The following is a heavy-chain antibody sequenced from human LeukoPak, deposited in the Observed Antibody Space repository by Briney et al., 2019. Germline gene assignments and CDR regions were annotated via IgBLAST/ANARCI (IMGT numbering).Heavy chain of an antibody. CDR3: AKHRYSGFAFDP. Sequence: SETLSLTRTVSGASISGYYWSWIRQSPGKGLEWIGYIYYIGSTNYNPSLISRVSMSVDKSKNQFSLKLSSVAAADTALYYCAKHRYSGFAFDPWGQGTLVTVSS. CDR2: IYYIGST. V-gene: IGHV4-59*08. D-gene: IGHD5-12*01. CDR1: GASISGYY. J-gene: IGHJ5*02.